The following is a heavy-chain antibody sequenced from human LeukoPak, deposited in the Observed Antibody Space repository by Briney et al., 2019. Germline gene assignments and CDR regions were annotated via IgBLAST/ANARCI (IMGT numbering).Heavy chain of an antibody. CDR1: GGSFSGYY. V-gene: IGHV4-30-4*01. CDR2: IYYSGST. J-gene: IGHJ4*02. Sequence: SETLSLTCAVYGGSFSGYYWSWIRQPPGKGLEWIGYIYYSGSTYYNPSLKSRVTISVDTSKNQFSLKLSSVTAADTAVYYCARQLDYGGNDYWGQGTLVTVSS. CDR3: ARQLDYGGNDY. D-gene: IGHD4-23*01.